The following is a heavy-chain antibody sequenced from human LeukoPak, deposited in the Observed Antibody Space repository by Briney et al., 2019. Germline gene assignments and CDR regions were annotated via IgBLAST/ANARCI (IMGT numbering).Heavy chain of an antibody. D-gene: IGHD3-16*02. CDR3: ARATPNYDYVWGSYRYNGYYFDC. Sequence: PSETLSLTCTVSGGSISSGDYYWSWIRQPPGKGLEWIGYIYYSGSTYYNPSLKSRVTISVDTSKNQFSLKLSSVTAADMAVYYCARATPNYDYVWGSYRYNGYYFDCWGQGTLVTVSS. J-gene: IGHJ4*02. CDR2: IYYSGST. CDR1: GGSISSGDYY. V-gene: IGHV4-30-4*01.